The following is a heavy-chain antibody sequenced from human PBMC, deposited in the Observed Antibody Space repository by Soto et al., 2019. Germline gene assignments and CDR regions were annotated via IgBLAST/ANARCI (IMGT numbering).Heavy chain of an antibody. V-gene: IGHV3-64D*08. CDR1: GFTFSSYA. D-gene: IGHD3-22*01. CDR3: VKDASITMIVLVLRPGHPFDP. J-gene: IGHJ5*02. Sequence: GGSLRLSCSASGFTFSSYAMHWVRQAPGKGLEYVSAISSNGGSTYYADSVKGRFTISRDNSKNTLYLQMSSLRAEDTAVYYCVKDASITMIVLVLRPGHPFDPWGQGTLVTVSS. CDR2: ISSNGGST.